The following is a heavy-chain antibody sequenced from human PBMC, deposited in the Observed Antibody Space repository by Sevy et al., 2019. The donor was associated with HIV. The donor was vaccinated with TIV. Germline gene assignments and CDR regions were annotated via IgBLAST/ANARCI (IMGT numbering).Heavy chain of an antibody. D-gene: IGHD3-22*01. CDR1: GGTFSSYA. J-gene: IGHJ5*02. CDR3: ARALATFYDSSGYYFEWFDP. CDR2: IIPILGIA. V-gene: IGHV1-69*04. Sequence: ASLKVSCKASGGTFSSYAISWVRQAPGQGLEWMGRIIPILGIANYAQKFQGRVTITADKSTSTAYMELSSLRSEDTAVYYCARALATFYDSSGYYFEWFDPWGQGTLVTVSS.